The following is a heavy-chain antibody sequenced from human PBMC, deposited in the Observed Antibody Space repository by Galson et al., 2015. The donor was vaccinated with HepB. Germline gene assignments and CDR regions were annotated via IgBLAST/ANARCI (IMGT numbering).Heavy chain of an antibody. CDR3: ARDMVRGVIYDAFDI. CDR2: INPSGGST. CDR1: GYTFTSYY. Sequence: VKVSCKASGYTFTSYYMHWVRQAPGQGLEWMGIINPSGGSTSYAQKFQGRVTMTRDTSTSTVYMELSSLRSEDTAVYYCARDMVRGVIYDAFDIWGQGTMVTVSS. D-gene: IGHD3-10*01. V-gene: IGHV1-46*03. J-gene: IGHJ3*02.